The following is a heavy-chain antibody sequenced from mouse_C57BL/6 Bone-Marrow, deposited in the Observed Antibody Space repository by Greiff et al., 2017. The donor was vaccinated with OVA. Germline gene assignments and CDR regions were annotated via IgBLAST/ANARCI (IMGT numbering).Heavy chain of an antibody. CDR2: IYPRSGNT. J-gene: IGHJ3*01. V-gene: IGHV1-81*01. Sequence: QVQLKESGAELARPGASVKLSCKASGYTFTSYGISWVQQRTGQGLEWIGAIYPRSGNTYYPEKFKGKATLSADKSSSTAYLELRRLTSEDAAVYFCARDRGHGGFAYWGQGTLVTVSA. CDR1: GYTFTSYG. CDR3: ARDRGHGGFAY.